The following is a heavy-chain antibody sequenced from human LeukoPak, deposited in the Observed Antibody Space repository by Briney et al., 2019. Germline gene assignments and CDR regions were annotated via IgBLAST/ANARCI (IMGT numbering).Heavy chain of an antibody. CDR2: IDAGNGNT. V-gene: IGHV1-3*01. J-gene: IGHJ6*04. CDR3: AAVAGRFYGMDV. Sequence: ASVKVSCKASGYTFTSYAMHWVRQAPGQRLEWMGWIDAGNGNTKYSQKFQGRVTITRDTSASTAYMELNSLRSEDTAVYYCAAVAGRFYGMDVWGKGTTVTVSS. D-gene: IGHD6-19*01. CDR1: GYTFTSYA.